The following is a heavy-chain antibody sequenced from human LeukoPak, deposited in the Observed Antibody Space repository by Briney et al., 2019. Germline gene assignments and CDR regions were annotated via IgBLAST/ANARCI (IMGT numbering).Heavy chain of an antibody. J-gene: IGHJ5*02. CDR2: INPNSGGT. V-gene: IGHV1-2*02. CDR3: AKGIAVVAGVDWFDP. Sequence: ASVKVSCKASGYTFIDYYMHWVRQAPGQGLEWMGWINPNSGGTNYAQNFQGRVTMTRDTSISTAYMELSRLRSDDTAVYYCAKGIAVVAGVDWFDPWGQGTLVTVSS. D-gene: IGHD6-19*01. CDR1: GYTFIDYY.